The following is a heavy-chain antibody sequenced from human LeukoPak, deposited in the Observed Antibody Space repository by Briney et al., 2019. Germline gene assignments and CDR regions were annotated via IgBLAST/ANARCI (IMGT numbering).Heavy chain of an antibody. D-gene: IGHD5-12*01. CDR1: GGSISSYY. CDR3: ARGGYSGYDSVYDMDV. J-gene: IGHJ6*03. CDR2: IYYSGST. V-gene: IGHV4-59*01. Sequence: PSETLSLTCTVSGGSISSYYWSWIRQPPGKGLEWIGYIYYSGSTNYNPSLKSRVTISVDTSKNQFSLKLRSVTAADTAVYYCARGGYSGYDSVYDMDVWGKGTTVTVSS.